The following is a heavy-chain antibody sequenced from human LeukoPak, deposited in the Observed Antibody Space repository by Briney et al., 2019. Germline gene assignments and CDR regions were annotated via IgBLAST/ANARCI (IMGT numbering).Heavy chain of an antibody. D-gene: IGHD3-9*01. Sequence: GGSLRLSCAASGFTFSSYSMNWVRQAPGKGLEWVSYISSSSSTIYYADSVKGRFTISRDNAKNSLYLQMNSPRDEDTAVYYCARVATSRYDILTGYYTGARTLDYWGQGTLVTVSS. CDR3: ARVATSRYDILTGYYTGARTLDY. V-gene: IGHV3-48*02. CDR1: GFTFSSYS. CDR2: ISSSSSTI. J-gene: IGHJ4*02.